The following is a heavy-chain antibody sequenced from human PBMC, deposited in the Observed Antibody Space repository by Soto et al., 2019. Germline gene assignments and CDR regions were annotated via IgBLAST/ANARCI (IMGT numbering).Heavy chain of an antibody. CDR2: ISGSGGSI. D-gene: IGHD3-3*01. Sequence: GGSLRLSCAASGFIFSSCAMSWVRQAPGKGLEWVSGISGSGGSIYYADSVKGRFTISRDNSKNTLTLQMNSLGVEDTAVYYCAKSVRYTSEFWDYWGQGTLVTVSS. CDR1: GFIFSSCA. J-gene: IGHJ4*02. V-gene: IGHV3-23*01. CDR3: AKSVRYTSEFWDY.